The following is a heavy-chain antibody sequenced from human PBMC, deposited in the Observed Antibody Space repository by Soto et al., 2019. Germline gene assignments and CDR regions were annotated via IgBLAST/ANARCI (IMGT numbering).Heavy chain of an antibody. D-gene: IGHD4-4*01. V-gene: IGHV1-3*04. CDR1: GFTFSSNP. CDR2: INTGNGNT. Sequence: PVGSLRLSCAASGFTFSSNPMSWVRQAPGQRLEWMGWINTGNGNTKYSQKFQGRVTITRDTSASTAYMELSSLRSEDRAVYYCARNTVTIFISWFDPCGQGTLVTFSS. CDR3: ARNTVTIFISWFDP. J-gene: IGHJ5*02.